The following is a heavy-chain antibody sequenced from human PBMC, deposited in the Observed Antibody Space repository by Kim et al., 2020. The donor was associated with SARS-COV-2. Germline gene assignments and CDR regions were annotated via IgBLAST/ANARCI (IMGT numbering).Heavy chain of an antibody. CDR3: ARVLPTQGGYYYYYYGMDV. V-gene: IGHV1-69*13. Sequence: ASVKVSCKASGGTFSSYAISWVRQAPGQGLEWMGGIIPIFGTANYAQKFQGRVTITADESTSTAYMELSSLRSEDTAVYYCARVLPTQGGYYYYYYGMDVWGQGTTVTVSS. J-gene: IGHJ6*02. CDR2: IIPIFGTA. D-gene: IGHD3-16*01. CDR1: GGTFSSYA.